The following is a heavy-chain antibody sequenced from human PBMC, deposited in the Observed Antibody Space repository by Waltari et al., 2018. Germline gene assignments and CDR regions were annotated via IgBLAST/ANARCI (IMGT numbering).Heavy chain of an antibody. CDR2: ISDDGTKE. V-gene: IGHV3-33*05. J-gene: IGHJ3*02. Sequence: QVQLVESGGGVVQPGKSLRLSCAASGFTFNTYGMHWVGQAPGKGLEWVSFISDDGTKEYVADSVKGRFTIARDNPKKTLSLQMNSLRAEDTAVYYCARDPLYYYGLGSSAFDIWGQGTAVTVSS. D-gene: IGHD3-10*01. CDR3: ARDPLYYYGLGSSAFDI. CDR1: GFTFNTYG.